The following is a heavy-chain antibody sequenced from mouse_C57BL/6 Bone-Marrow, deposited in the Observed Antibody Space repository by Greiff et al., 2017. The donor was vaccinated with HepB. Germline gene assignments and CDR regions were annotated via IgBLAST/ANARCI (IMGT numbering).Heavy chain of an antibody. CDR3: ARQGFYDGYHGRYWYFDV. V-gene: IGHV1-80*01. Sequence: QVQLKESGAELVKPGASVKISCKASGYAFSSYWMNWVKQRPGKGLEWIGQIYPGDGDTNYNGKFKGKATLTADKSSSTAYMQLSSLTSEDSAVYFCARQGFYDGYHGRYWYFDVWGTGTTVTVSS. D-gene: IGHD2-3*01. CDR2: IYPGDGDT. CDR1: GYAFSSYW. J-gene: IGHJ1*03.